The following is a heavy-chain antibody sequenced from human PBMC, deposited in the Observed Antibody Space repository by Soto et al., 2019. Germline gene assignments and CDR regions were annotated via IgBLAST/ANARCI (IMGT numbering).Heavy chain of an antibody. J-gene: IGHJ4*02. CDR2: ISSSSSYI. D-gene: IGHD3-22*01. CDR1: GFTFSSYS. CDR3: ARELSSTDSSGYFPLDY. V-gene: IGHV3-21*01. Sequence: GGSLRLSCAASGFTFSSYSMNWVRQAPGKGLEWVSSISSSSSYIYYADSVKGRFTISRDNAKNSLYLQMNSLRAEDTAVYYCARELSSTDSSGYFPLDYWGQGTLVTVSS.